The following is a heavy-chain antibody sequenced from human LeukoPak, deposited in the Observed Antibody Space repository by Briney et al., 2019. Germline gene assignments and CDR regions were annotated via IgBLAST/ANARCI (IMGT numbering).Heavy chain of an antibody. D-gene: IGHD4-23*01. Sequence: PGGSLRLSCAASGFTFSSYAMSWARQAPGKGLEWVSAISGSGGSTYYADSVKGRFTISRDNSKNTLYLQMNSLRAEDTAVYYCAKMSGGNPVLDYWGQGTLVTVSS. CDR3: AKMSGGNPVLDY. CDR1: GFTFSSYA. J-gene: IGHJ4*02. CDR2: ISGSGGST. V-gene: IGHV3-23*01.